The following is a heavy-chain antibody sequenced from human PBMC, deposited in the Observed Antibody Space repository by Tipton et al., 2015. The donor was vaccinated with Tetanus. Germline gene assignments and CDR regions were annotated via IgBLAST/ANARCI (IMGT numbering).Heavy chain of an antibody. V-gene: IGHV4-59*01. D-gene: IGHD1-26*01. CDR1: GFPFHSYH. CDR3: TRVVFGGGSYSSDF. CDR2: LSFTGNA. J-gene: IGHJ4*02. Sequence: LRLSCAASGFPFHSYHMAWVRQPPGKGLEWIGFLSFTGNARSNPSLKSRVTMSVDRSKNHFSLKVNSVTPADTAMYYCTRVVFGGGSYSSDFWGQGTLVTVSS.